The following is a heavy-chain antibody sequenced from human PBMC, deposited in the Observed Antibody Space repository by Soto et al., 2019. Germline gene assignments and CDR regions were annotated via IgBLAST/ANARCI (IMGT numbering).Heavy chain of an antibody. V-gene: IGHV3-23*01. J-gene: IGHJ4*02. D-gene: IGHD4-17*01. CDR3: AKEGVVYGDYDGSNY. Sequence: EVQLLESGGGLVQPGGSLRLSCAASGFTFSSYAMSWVRQAPGKGLEWVSAISGSGGRTYYADSVKGRFTISRDNSKNTLYMQMNSLRAEDTAVYYCAKEGVVYGDYDGSNYWGQGTLVTVSS. CDR1: GFTFSSYA. CDR2: ISGSGGRT.